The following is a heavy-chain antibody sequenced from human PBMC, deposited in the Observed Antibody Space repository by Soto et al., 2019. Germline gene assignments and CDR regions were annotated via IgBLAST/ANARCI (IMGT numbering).Heavy chain of an antibody. CDR2: IIPILGIA. D-gene: IGHD5-18*01. V-gene: IGHV1-69*08. J-gene: IGHJ4*02. CDR3: ARDIGPSYGSSH. Sequence: QVQLVQSGAEVKKPGSSVKVSCKASGGTFSSYTISWVRQAPGQGLEWMGRIIPILGIANYAQKFQGRVTITADKSTSTAYMELSSLRSEDTAVYYCARDIGPSYGSSHWGQGTLVTVSS. CDR1: GGTFSSYT.